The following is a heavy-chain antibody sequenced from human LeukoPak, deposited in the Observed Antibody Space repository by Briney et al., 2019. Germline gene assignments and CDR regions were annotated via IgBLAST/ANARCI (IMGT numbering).Heavy chain of an antibody. D-gene: IGHD4-17*01. J-gene: IGHJ4*02. CDR1: GGSISSSSYY. V-gene: IGHV4-39*07. CDR2: IYYSGST. CDR3: ARERYGDYLQDY. Sequence: PSETLSLTCTVSGGSISSSSYYWGWIRQPPGKGLEWIGSIYYSGSTYYNPSLKSRVTISVDTSKNQFSLKLSSVTAADTAVYYCARERYGDYLQDYWGQGTLVTVSS.